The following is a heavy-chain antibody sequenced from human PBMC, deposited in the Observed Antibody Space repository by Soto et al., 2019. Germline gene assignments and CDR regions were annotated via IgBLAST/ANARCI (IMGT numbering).Heavy chain of an antibody. V-gene: IGHV3-74*01. J-gene: IGHJ4*02. D-gene: IGHD6-19*01. CDR1: GFTFRDHW. CDR3: ARGYSSGPDY. CDR2: INSDGSTT. Sequence: EVQLVESGGGLVQPGGSLRLSCAASGFTFRDHWMHWVRQAPGKGLVWVSRINSDGSTTTYADSVKGRFTISRDNGKSTLYLQLNSLRAEDTALYYCARGYSSGPDYWGQGTLVTVSS.